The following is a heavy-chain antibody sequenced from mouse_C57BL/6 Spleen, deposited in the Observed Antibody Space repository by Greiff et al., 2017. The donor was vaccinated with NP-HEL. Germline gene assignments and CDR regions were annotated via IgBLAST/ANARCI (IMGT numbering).Heavy chain of an antibody. CDR2: IDPETGGT. J-gene: IGHJ2*01. V-gene: IGHV1-15*01. CDR1: GYTFTDYE. Sequence: VQRVESGAELVRPGASVTLSCKASGYTFTDYEMHWVKQTPVHGLEWIGAIDPETGGTAYNQKFKGKAILTADKSSSTAYIGLRSLTSEDSAVYYCTRRGLRRGYYFDYWGQGTTLTVSS. CDR3: TRRGLRRGYYFDY. D-gene: IGHD2-2*01.